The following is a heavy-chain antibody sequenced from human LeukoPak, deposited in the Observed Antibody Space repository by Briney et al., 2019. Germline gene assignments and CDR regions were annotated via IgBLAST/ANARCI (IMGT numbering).Heavy chain of an antibody. V-gene: IGHV3-23*01. CDR3: AKDREAVAANAWARWFDP. Sequence: PGGSLRLSCAASGFTFSSYAMTWVRQAPGKGLEWVSAISGSGGTTYYADSVKGRFTISRDNSKNTLFLQMNSLRAEDTALYYCAKDREAVAANAWARWFDPWGQGTLVTVSS. J-gene: IGHJ5*02. CDR2: ISGSGGTT. CDR1: GFTFSSYA. D-gene: IGHD6-19*01.